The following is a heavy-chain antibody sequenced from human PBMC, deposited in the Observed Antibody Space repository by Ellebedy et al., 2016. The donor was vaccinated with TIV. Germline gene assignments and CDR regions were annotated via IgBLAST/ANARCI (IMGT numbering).Heavy chain of an antibody. CDR2: ISGNGGST. J-gene: IGHJ4*02. V-gene: IGHV3-23*01. CDR3: AKNMRTVTTTIDY. D-gene: IGHD4-17*01. Sequence: GGSLRLSCAASGFTSSSCAMSWVRQAPGKGLEWVSSISGNGGSTIYADSVKGRFTISRDNSKNTLYLQMNSLRAEDTAIYYCAKNMRTVTTTIDYWGQGTLVTVSS. CDR1: GFTSSSCA.